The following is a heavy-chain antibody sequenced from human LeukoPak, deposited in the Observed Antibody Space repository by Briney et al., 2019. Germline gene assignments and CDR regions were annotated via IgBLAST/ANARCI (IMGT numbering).Heavy chain of an antibody. Sequence: SSEKVSCKASVYTFSVYYIHWMRQAPEQGLEWMGWIGPNSGGKTYGKKVPGRARPTRDKSISPDFMELSNPRSDGTAVYFCARGILMTGNYGAFDIWGQGTTVTVSS. CDR1: VYTFSVYY. J-gene: IGHJ3*02. V-gene: IGHV1-2*02. CDR3: ARGILMTGNYGAFDI. CDR2: IGPNSGGK. D-gene: IGHD3-9*01.